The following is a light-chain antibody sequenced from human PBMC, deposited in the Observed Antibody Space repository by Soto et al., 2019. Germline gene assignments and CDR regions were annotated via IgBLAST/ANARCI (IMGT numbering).Light chain of an antibody. CDR2: GAS. Sequence: EIVLTQSPGTLSLSPGERATLSCRASQSVSSSFLAWYQQKPGQAPRLLIYGASSRATAIPDRFSGSGSGTDFTLTISRLKHEDFAVYYCQQYDTSPWKFGQGTKVEIK. CDR1: QSVSSSF. CDR3: QQYDTSPWK. J-gene: IGKJ1*01. V-gene: IGKV3-20*01.